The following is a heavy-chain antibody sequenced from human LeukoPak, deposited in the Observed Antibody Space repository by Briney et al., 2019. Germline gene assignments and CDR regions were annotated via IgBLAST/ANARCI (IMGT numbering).Heavy chain of an antibody. Sequence: SETLSLTCTVSGGSISSSSYHWGWIRQPPGKGLEWIGSNSGSTNYNPSLKSRATISVDTSKNQFSLKLSSVTAADTAVYYCAREVAAYFDYWGQGTLVTVSS. D-gene: IGHD6-19*01. CDR1: GGSISSSSYH. V-gene: IGHV4-39*07. CDR3: AREVAAYFDY. CDR2: NSGST. J-gene: IGHJ4*02.